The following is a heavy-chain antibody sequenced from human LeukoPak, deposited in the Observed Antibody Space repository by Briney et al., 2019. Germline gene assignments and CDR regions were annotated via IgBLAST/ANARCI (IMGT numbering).Heavy chain of an antibody. CDR1: GFIVSSNY. D-gene: IGHD3-10*01. J-gene: IGHJ4*02. Sequence: PGGSLRLSCAASGFIVSSNYMSWVRQAPGKGLEWVSVIYSGGSTYYADSVKGRFTISRDNSKNTLYLQMNSLRAEDTAVYYCARVGESYSFDYWGQGTLVTVSS. CDR3: ARVGESYSFDY. CDR2: IYSGGST. V-gene: IGHV3-53*01.